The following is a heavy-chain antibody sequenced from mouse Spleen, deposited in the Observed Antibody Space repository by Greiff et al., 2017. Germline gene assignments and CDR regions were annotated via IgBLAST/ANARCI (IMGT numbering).Heavy chain of an antibody. CDR2: ISSGGGNT. CDR1: GFTFSSYA. V-gene: IGHV5-9*04. CDR3: ARRGVRGWYFDV. Sequence: EVNVVESGGGLVKRGGSLKLSCAASGFTFSSYAMSWVRQTPEKRLEWVATISSGGGNTYYPDSVKGRFTISRDNAKNTLYLQMSSLKSEDTAMYYCARRGVRGWYFDVWGAGTTVTVSS. J-gene: IGHJ1*01. D-gene: IGHD2-14*01.